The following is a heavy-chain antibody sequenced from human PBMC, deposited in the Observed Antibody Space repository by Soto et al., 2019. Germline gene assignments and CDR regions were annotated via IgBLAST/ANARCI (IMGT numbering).Heavy chain of an antibody. J-gene: IGHJ3*01. CDR3: ALTAFDF. CDR1: GYTFTSYY. Sequence: QVQLVQSGAEVKKPGASVKLSCKTSGYTFTSYYIHWVRQAPGQGLEWVAIINPSDGSTSTTQKFRGRVTVTRDMSTSTVYMDLSSLRSEYTAVYYCALTAFDFWGQGTMVTVSS. V-gene: IGHV1-46*01. CDR2: INPSDGST.